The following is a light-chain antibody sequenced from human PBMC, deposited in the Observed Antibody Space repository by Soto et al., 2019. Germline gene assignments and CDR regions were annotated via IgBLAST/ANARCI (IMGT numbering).Light chain of an antibody. J-gene: IGKJ1*01. CDR2: AAS. V-gene: IGKV1-39*01. CDR1: QSISSY. CDR3: QQSYRTPLT. Sequence: DIQMTQSPSSLSASVGDRVTITCRASQSISSYLNWYQQKPGEAPKLLIYAASSLQSGVPSRFSGSGSGTDFTLTISSLQPEDFATYYCQQSYRTPLTFGQGTKVEIK.